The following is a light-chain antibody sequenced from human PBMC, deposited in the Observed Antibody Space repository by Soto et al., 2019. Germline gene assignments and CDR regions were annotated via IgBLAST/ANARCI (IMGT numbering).Light chain of an antibody. V-gene: IGLV1-36*01. J-gene: IGLJ2*01. CDR1: SSNIGNNA. Sequence: QSVLTQPPSVSEAPGQGVTISCSGSSSNIGNNAVNWYQQLPGRAPKLLIFYDDLLPSGVSDRFSGSKSGTSASLAISGLQSEDEADYYCSAWDDNLNGPVFGGGTKLTVL. CDR2: YDD. CDR3: SAWDDNLNGPV.